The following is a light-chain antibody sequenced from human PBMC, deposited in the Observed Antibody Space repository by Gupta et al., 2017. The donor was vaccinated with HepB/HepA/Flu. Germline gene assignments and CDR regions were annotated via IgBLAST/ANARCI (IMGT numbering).Light chain of an antibody. V-gene: IGLV1-40*01. CDR2: GNS. CDR3: QSYDSSLSGVV. J-gene: IGLJ2*01. Sequence: QSVLTQPPSVSGAPAPSVTISCTGSSSNIGAGYDVHWYQKLPGTAPKLLIYGNSNRPSGVPDRFSGSKSGTSAALAITGLQAEDEADYYCQSYDSSLSGVVFGGGTKLTVL. CDR1: SSNIGAGYD.